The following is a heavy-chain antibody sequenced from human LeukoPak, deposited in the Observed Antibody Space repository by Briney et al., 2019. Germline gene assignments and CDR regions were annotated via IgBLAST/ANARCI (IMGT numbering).Heavy chain of an antibody. CDR3: ARVEQLASVDY. CDR1: GGSISSSSYY. D-gene: IGHD6-6*01. V-gene: IGHV4-39*07. Sequence: SETLSLTCTVSGGSISSSSYYWGWIRQPPGKGLEWIGSMYYSGCTYYNPSLKSRVTISEDTSKNQFSLKLSSVTAPYTALYYCARVEQLASVDYWGQGTLVTVSS. CDR2: MYYSGCT. J-gene: IGHJ4*02.